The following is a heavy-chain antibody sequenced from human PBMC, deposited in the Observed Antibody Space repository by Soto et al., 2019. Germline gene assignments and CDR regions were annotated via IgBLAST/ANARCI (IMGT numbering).Heavy chain of an antibody. CDR1: GGSISSGGYY. D-gene: IGHD3-9*01. CDR2: IYYSGST. V-gene: IGHV4-31*03. J-gene: IGHJ5*02. Sequence: TLSLTCTVSGGSISSGGYYWSWIRQHPGKGLEWIGYIYYSGSTYYNPSLKSRVTISVDTSKNQFSLKLSSVTAADTAVYYCARGSYDILTGWNWFDPWGQGTLVTVSS. CDR3: ARGSYDILTGWNWFDP.